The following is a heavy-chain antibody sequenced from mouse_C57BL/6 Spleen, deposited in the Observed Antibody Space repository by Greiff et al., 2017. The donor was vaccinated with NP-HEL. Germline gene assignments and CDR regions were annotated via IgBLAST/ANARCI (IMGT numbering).Heavy chain of an antibody. CDR3: ARVGYYYGSWYYFDY. D-gene: IGHD1-1*01. V-gene: IGHV5-17*01. CDR2: ISSGSSTI. J-gene: IGHJ2*01. Sequence: EVKLVESGGGLVKPGGSLKLSCAASGFTFSDYGMHWVRQAPEKGLEWVAYISSGSSTIYYADTVKGRFTISIDNAKNTLFLQRTSLRSEDTAMYYCARVGYYYGSWYYFDYWGQGTTLTVSS. CDR1: GFTFSDYG.